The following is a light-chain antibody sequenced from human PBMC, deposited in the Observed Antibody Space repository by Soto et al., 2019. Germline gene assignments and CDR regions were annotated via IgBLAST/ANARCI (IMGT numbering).Light chain of an antibody. Sequence: EIVWTQSPGTLSLSPGERATLSCRASQSVSSSYLAWYQPKPGQAPRLLIYGASSRATGIPDRFSGSGSGTDFTLTISRLEPEDFAVYYCQQYGSSPLTFGGGTKVEIK. CDR3: QQYGSSPLT. J-gene: IGKJ4*01. CDR1: QSVSSSY. CDR2: GAS. V-gene: IGKV3-20*01.